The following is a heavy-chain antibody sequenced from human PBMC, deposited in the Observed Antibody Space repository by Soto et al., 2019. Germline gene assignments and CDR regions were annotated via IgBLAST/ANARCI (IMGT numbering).Heavy chain of an antibody. J-gene: IGHJ3*02. CDR1: GGSFSGYY. D-gene: IGHD3-16*02. CDR2: INHSGST. CDR3: ARLITFGGVIVYDAFDI. Sequence: QVQLQQWGAGLLKPSETLSLTCAVYGGSFSGYYWSWIRQPPGKGLEWIGEINHSGSTNYNPSLKSRVTISVDTSNNQFSLKLSSVTAADTAVYYCARLITFGGVIVYDAFDIWGQGTMVTVSS. V-gene: IGHV4-34*01.